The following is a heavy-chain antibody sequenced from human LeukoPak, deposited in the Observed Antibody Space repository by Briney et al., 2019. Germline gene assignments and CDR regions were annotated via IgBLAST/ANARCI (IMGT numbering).Heavy chain of an antibody. J-gene: IGHJ4*02. Sequence: PGESLRLSCAASGFTFSSYGMHWVRQAPGKGLEWVAVIWYDGSNKYYADSVKGRFTISRDNSKNTLYLQMNSLRAEDTAVYYCARDWTIYCGGDCYVSYWGQGTPVTVS. D-gene: IGHD2-21*02. CDR1: GFTFSSYG. CDR3: ARDWTIYCGGDCYVSY. V-gene: IGHV3-33*01. CDR2: IWYDGSNK.